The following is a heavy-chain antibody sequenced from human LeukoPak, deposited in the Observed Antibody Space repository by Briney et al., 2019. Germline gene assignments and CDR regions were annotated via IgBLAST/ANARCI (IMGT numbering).Heavy chain of an antibody. V-gene: IGHV4-59*06. CDR3: ARRLNTVSAFDI. CDR2: IYYSGST. J-gene: IGHJ3*02. Sequence: SETLSLTCTVSGGSISSYYWSWIRQPPGKGLEWIGYIYYSGSTYYNPSLKSRVTISVDTSKNQFSLKLSSVTAADTAVYYCARRLNTVSAFDIWGQGTMVTVSS. CDR1: GGSISSYY. D-gene: IGHD2/OR15-2a*01.